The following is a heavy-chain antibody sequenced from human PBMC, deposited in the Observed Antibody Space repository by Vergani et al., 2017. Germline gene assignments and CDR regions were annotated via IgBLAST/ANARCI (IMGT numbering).Heavy chain of an antibody. CDR3: ARDRAGSVFYDFWSGPTPDFDY. V-gene: IGHV3-30*01. Sequence: QVQLVESGGGVVQPGRSLRLSCAASGFTFSSYAMHWVRQAPGKGLEWVAVISYDGSNKYYADSVKGRFTISRDNSKNTLYLQMNSLRAEDPAVYYCARDRAGSVFYDFWSGPTPDFDYWGQGTLVTVSS. CDR1: GFTFSSYA. J-gene: IGHJ4*02. D-gene: IGHD3-3*01. CDR2: ISYDGSNK.